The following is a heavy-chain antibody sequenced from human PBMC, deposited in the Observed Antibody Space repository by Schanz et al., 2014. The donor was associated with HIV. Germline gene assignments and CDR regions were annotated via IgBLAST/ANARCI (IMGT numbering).Heavy chain of an antibody. CDR3: AKDPSDREKAFDY. D-gene: IGHD3-22*01. J-gene: IGHJ4*02. CDR2: ISHDGSTE. CDR1: GFNLNVYT. V-gene: IGHV3-30*04. Sequence: QVYLVESGGGVVRPGGSLRLSCATSGFNLNVYTIHWVRQAPGKGLEWVAVISHDGSTEYYADSVKGRFTISRDNSKNTLYLQMNSLRAEDTAVFYCAKDPSDREKAFDYWGQGTLVTVSS.